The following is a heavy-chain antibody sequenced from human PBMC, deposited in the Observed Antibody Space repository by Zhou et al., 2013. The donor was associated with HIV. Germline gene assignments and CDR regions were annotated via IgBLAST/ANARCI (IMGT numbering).Heavy chain of an antibody. Sequence: QVQLVQSGAEVKKPGASVKVSCKASGYTFTDYYMHWVRQAPGQGLEWMGWINSNSGGTNYAHKFQGRVTMTGDTSTTTVYMEMSSLRSEDTAMYYCARTTLYDRTGSYYGFDYWGQGTLVTVSS. J-gene: IGHJ4*02. CDR2: INSNSGGT. D-gene: IGHD3-22*01. V-gene: IGHV1-2*07. CDR1: GYTFTDYY. CDR3: ARTTLYDRTGSYYGFDY.